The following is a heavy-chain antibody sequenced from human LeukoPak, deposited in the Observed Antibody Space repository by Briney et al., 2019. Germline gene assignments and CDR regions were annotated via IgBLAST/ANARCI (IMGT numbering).Heavy chain of an antibody. Sequence: SETLSLTCTVSGGSISTYYWSWIRQPPGKGLEWIGYIYYRGTTDYDPSLKSRVTLSVDTSKNQFSLKLSSVTAADTAVYYCARGRPQYYGSGSYYRQYYFDYWGQGTLVTVSS. CDR3: ARGRPQYYGSGSYYRQYYFDY. D-gene: IGHD3-10*01. CDR1: GGSISTYY. CDR2: IYYRGTT. J-gene: IGHJ4*02. V-gene: IGHV4-59*12.